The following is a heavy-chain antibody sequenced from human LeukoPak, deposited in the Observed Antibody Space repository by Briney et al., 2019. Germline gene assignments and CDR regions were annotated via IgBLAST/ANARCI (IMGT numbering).Heavy chain of an antibody. CDR3: AKGGYSGYSGPGYYYYMDV. Sequence: GGSLRLSCAASGFTFSSYNMNWVRQAPGKGLEWVSYIGSSSGTIYYADSVKGRFSISRDNSKNTLYLQMNSLRAEDTAVYYCAKGGYSGYSGPGYYYYMDVWGKGTTVTVSS. V-gene: IGHV3-48*01. D-gene: IGHD5-12*01. CDR2: IGSSSGTI. J-gene: IGHJ6*03. CDR1: GFTFSSYN.